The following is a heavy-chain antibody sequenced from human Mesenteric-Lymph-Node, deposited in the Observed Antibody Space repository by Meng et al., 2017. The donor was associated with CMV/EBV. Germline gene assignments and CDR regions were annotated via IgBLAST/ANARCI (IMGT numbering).Heavy chain of an antibody. CDR2: INWNGGSI. CDR1: GFTFDDYG. V-gene: IGHV3-20*04. CDR3: VRVRYCSSSSCSVGWFDP. D-gene: IGHD2-2*01. J-gene: IGHJ5*02. Sequence: GESLKISCAASGFTFDDYGMSWVRQVPGKGLEWVSNINWNGGSIGYADSVKGRFTISRDNAKNALYLQMNSLRADDTAVYYCVRVRYCSSSSCSVGWFDPWGQGTLVTVSS.